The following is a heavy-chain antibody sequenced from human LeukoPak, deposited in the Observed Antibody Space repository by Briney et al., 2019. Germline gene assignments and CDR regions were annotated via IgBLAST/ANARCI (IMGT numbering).Heavy chain of an antibody. Sequence: ASVKVSCKASGYTFTSYGISWVRQAPGQGLEWLGWISAYNGNTNYAQKLQGRVTMTTDTSTSTAYMELRSLRSDDTAVYYCARLWFGELLSELGSNAFDFWGQGTMVTVSS. CDR2: ISAYNGNT. CDR3: ARLWFGELLSELGSNAFDF. J-gene: IGHJ3*01. V-gene: IGHV1-18*01. D-gene: IGHD3-10*01. CDR1: GYTFTSYG.